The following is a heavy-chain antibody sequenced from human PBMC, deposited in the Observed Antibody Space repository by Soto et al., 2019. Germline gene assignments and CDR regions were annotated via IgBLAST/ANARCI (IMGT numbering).Heavy chain of an antibody. CDR2: ISSNGGST. CDR1: GFTFSSYA. D-gene: IGHD2-8*01. CDR3: AREYCTNGVCYDAFDI. V-gene: IGHV3-64*01. Sequence: EVQLVESGGDLVQPGGSLRLSCAASGFTFSSYAMHWVRQAPGKGLEYVSAISSNGGSTYYANSVKGRFTISRDNSKNTLYLQMGSLRAEDMAVYYCAREYCTNGVCYDAFDIWGQGTMVTVSS. J-gene: IGHJ3*02.